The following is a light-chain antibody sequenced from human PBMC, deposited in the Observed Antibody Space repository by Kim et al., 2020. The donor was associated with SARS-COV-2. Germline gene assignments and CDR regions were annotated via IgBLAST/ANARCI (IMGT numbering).Light chain of an antibody. V-gene: IGKV1-27*01. Sequence: DIQMTQSPSSLSASVGDRVTITCRASQDINMYLAWYQHKPGKVPKLLIYGASTLQSGVPSRFSGSGSGTDFTLTIASLQPEDFATYYCQKYNRAPWTFGQGTKVDIK. J-gene: IGKJ1*01. CDR3: QKYNRAPWT. CDR1: QDINMY. CDR2: GAS.